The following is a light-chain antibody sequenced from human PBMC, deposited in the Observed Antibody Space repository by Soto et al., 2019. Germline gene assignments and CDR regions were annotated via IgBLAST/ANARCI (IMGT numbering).Light chain of an antibody. CDR3: QKLNTYPIN. V-gene: IGKV1-5*03. Sequence: DTQMTPSHSTLSASVVYIVTITFRSSQSIGSWLAWYQQKPGKAPKLLIYKTSILENGVPSRFSGSGSGTEFTLTISSLQPEDLATYYCQKLNTYPINFGQGTRLAIK. J-gene: IGKJ5*01. CDR1: QSIGSW. CDR2: KTS.